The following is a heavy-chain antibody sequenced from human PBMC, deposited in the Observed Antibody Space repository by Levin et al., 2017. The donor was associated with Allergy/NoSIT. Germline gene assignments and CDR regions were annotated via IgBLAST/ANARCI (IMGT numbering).Heavy chain of an antibody. CDR3: ARDGEENFTH. CDR2: IYYTGIV. Sequence: SETLSLTCTVSGGSIRNYYWSWIRQAPGGGLEWIGYIYYTGIVNYNPSLRGRVSMSVDLSNNQISLQLKSVTAADTAIYYCARDGEENFTHWGQGTLATVSS. J-gene: IGHJ1*01. CDR1: GGSIRNYY. D-gene: IGHD7-27*01. V-gene: IGHV4-59*01.